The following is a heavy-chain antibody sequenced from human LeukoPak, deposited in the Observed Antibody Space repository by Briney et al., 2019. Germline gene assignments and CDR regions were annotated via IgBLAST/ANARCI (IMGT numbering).Heavy chain of an antibody. CDR2: IIPILGIA. J-gene: IGHJ4*02. V-gene: IGHV1-69*04. CDR1: GGTFSSYA. Sequence: GASVKVSCKASGGTFSSYAISWVRQAPGQGLEWMGRIIPILGIANYAQKFQGRVTITADKSTSTAYMELSRLRSDDTAVYYCARDLVILEWLLYHNGLDYWGQGTLVTVSS. CDR3: ARDLVILEWLLYHNGLDY. D-gene: IGHD3-3*01.